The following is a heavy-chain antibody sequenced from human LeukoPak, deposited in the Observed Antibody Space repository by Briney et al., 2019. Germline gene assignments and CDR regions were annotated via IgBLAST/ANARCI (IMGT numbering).Heavy chain of an antibody. CDR1: GGSFSGYY. CDR2: INHSGST. D-gene: IGHD3-3*01. V-gene: IGHV4-34*01. J-gene: IGHJ5*02. Sequence: SETLSLTCAVYGGSFSGYYWSWIRQPPGKGLEWIGEINHSGSTNHNPSLKSRVTISVDTSKNQFSLKLSSVTAADTAVYYCARGGSRFLEWLLRNSNWFDPWGQGTLVTVSS. CDR3: ARGGSRFLEWLLRNSNWFDP.